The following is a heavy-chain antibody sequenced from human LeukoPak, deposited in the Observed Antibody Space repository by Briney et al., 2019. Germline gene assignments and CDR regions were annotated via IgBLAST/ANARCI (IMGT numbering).Heavy chain of an antibody. CDR3: VRGLSNSRRTLLGLDH. CDR1: GGSLSGYY. D-gene: IGHD3-16*01. J-gene: IGHJ4*02. CDR2: INHSGSS. Sequence: NASETLSLTCAVYGGSLSGYYWSWIRQPPGKGLEWIGEINHSGSSNYNPSLKSRVTISVDTSKNQFSLKLSSVSAADTAVYFCVRGLSNSRRTLLGLDHWGQGTLVTVSS. V-gene: IGHV4-34*01.